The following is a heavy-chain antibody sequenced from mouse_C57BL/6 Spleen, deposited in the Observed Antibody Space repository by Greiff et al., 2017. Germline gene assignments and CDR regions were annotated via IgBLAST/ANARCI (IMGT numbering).Heavy chain of an antibody. CDR1: GYTFTSYD. CDR3: ARDYGSSYADYAMDY. D-gene: IGHD1-1*01. Sequence: QVQLQQSGPELVKPGASVKLSCKASGYTFTSYDINWVKQRPGQGLEWIGWIYPRDGSTKYNEKFKGKATLTVDTSSSTAYMELHSLTSEDSAVYFCARDYGSSYADYAMDYWGQGTSVTVSS. V-gene: IGHV1-85*01. J-gene: IGHJ4*01. CDR2: IYPRDGST.